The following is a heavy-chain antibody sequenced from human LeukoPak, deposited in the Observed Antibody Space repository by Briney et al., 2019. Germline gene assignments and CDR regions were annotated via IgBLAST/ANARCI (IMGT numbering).Heavy chain of an antibody. CDR1: GFTVSSNY. D-gene: IGHD5-18*01. Sequence: PGGSLRLSCAASGFTVSSNYMSWVRQAPGKGLEWVSVIYSGGSTYYADSVKGRFTISRDNSKNTLYLQMNSLRAEDTAVYYCARENRYSQFDYWGQGTLVTVSS. CDR2: IYSGGST. CDR3: ARENRYSQFDY. J-gene: IGHJ4*02. V-gene: IGHV3-53*01.